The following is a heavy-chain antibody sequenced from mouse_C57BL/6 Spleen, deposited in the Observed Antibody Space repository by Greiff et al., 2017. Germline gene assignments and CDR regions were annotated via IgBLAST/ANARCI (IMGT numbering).Heavy chain of an antibody. D-gene: IGHD2-4*01. V-gene: IGHV3-8*01. J-gene: IGHJ2*01. Sequence: EVNVVESGPGLAKPSQTLSLTCSVTGYSITSYYWNWIRKFPGNKLEYMGYISYSGSTYYNPSLKSRISITRDTSKNQYYLQLNSVTTEDTATYYCARVYYDYDGAFDYWGQGTTLTVSS. CDR2: ISYSGST. CDR1: GYSITSYY. CDR3: ARVYYDYDGAFDY.